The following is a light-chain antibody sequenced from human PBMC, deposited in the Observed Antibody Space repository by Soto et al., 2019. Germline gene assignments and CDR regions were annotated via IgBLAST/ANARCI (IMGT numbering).Light chain of an antibody. J-gene: IGKJ5*01. CDR2: DAS. Sequence: EIVLRQSPGTLSFSPGERATLSCRASQTVTNDYLAWYQQKDGQAPRLLIYDASTRATGIPDRFSGSGSGPEYTLTISRLEPEDFAVYSCQQYGFSPISFGQGTRLEIK. V-gene: IGKV3-20*01. CDR3: QQYGFSPIS. CDR1: QTVTNDY.